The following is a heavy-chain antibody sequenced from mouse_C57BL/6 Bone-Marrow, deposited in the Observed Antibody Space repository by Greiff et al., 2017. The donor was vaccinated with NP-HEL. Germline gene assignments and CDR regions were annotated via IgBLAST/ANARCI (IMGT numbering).Heavy chain of an antibody. V-gene: IGHV14-1*01. CDR3: TAAAQATGYFDY. CDR2: IDPEDGDT. Sequence: VHVKQSGAELVRPGASVKLSCTASGFNIKDYYMHWVKQRPEQGLEWIGRIDPEDGDTEYAPKFQGKATMTADTSSNTAYLQLSSLTSEDTAVYYCTAAAQATGYFDYWGQGTTLTVSS. CDR1: GFNIKDYY. D-gene: IGHD3-2*02. J-gene: IGHJ2*01.